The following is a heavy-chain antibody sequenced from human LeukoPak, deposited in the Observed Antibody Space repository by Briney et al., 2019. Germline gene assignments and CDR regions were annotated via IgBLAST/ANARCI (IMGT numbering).Heavy chain of an antibody. J-gene: IGHJ6*04. CDR1: GFTFSSYG. V-gene: IGHV3-33*01. CDR3: ARDHHTITDYYYGMDV. D-gene: IGHD1-14*01. Sequence: GRSLRLSCAASGFTFSSYGMHWVRQAPGKGLEWVAVIWYDGSNKYYADSVKGRFTISRDNSKNTLYLQMNSLRAEDTAAYYCARDHHTITDYYYGMDVWGKGTTVTVSS. CDR2: IWYDGSNK.